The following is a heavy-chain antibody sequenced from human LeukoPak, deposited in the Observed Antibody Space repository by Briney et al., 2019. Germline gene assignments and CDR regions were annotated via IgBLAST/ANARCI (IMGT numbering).Heavy chain of an antibody. CDR1: GYSFITYW. J-gene: IGHJ4*02. D-gene: IGHD5-24*01. V-gene: IGHV5-51*01. CDR2: IYPGDSDT. CDR3: ARRDGYKSFDF. Sequence: LGESLKISGRGSGYSFITYWIGWGRQMPGKGLEWMGIIYPGDSDTRYSPSFQGQVTISADTSISTAYLQWSSLKASDTAMYYCARRDGYKSFDFWGQGTLVTVSS.